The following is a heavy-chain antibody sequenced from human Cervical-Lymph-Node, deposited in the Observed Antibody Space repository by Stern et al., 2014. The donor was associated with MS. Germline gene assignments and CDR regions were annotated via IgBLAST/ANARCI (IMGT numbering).Heavy chain of an antibody. J-gene: IGHJ5*02. CDR3: AGGAGDNWFDP. D-gene: IGHD3-10*01. Sequence: VQLVESGADVKKPGSSVRVSCKASGGISWLRQAPGQGLEWMGGIIPFVGTANYAQKFQGRLTIIADTSTNTNYMELSSLRSDDTAVYYCAGGAGDNWFDPWGQGTLVSVSS. V-gene: IGHV1-69*06. CDR2: IIPFVGTA. CDR1: GG.